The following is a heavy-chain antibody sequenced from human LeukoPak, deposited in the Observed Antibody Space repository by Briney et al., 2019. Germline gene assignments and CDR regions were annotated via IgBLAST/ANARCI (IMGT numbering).Heavy chain of an antibody. CDR1: GGSFSGYY. Sequence: PSETLSLTCAVYGGSFSGYYWSWIRQPPGKGLEWIGEINHSGSTNYNPSLKSRVIISVDTSKNQFSLKLSSVTAADTAVYYCALVGAARRIYWGQGTLVTVSS. V-gene: IGHV4-34*01. CDR3: ALVGAARRIY. D-gene: IGHD1-26*01. J-gene: IGHJ4*02. CDR2: INHSGST.